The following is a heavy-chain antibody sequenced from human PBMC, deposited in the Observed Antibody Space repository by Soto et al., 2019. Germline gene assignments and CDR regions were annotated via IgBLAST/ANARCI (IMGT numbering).Heavy chain of an antibody. CDR1: GFTVNSDY. CDR2: IYNGEST. D-gene: IGHD3-16*01. V-gene: IGHV3-53*01. CDR3: ARDGRGLGKLSLFEY. J-gene: IGHJ4*02. Sequence: GGSLRLSCAASGFTVNSDYMNWIRQTPGKGLEWVAFIYNGESTHYADSVTGRFTISSDRSKNTLYLQMNSLRIEDTAVYYCARDGRGLGKLSLFEYWGQGTLVTV.